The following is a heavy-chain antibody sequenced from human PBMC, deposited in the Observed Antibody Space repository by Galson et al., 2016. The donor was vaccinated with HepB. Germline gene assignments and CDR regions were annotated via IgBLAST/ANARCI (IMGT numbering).Heavy chain of an antibody. CDR2: IYSGGAT. J-gene: IGHJ5*01. Sequence: SLRLSCAGSGFIVSSHYMNWVRQVPGKGLEWVAIIYSGGATYYADSVKGRFTISRDNPKSTVYLQMTSLRGDDTAVYYCARDPGRIAAAGHLDSWGQGTLVTVSS. D-gene: IGHD6-13*01. CDR1: GFIVSSHY. CDR3: ARDPGRIAAAGHLDS. V-gene: IGHV3-53*01.